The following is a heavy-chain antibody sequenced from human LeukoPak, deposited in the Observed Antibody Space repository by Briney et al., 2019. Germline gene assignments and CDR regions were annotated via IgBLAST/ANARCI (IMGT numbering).Heavy chain of an antibody. CDR2: IRHDGSLK. Sequence: GGSLRLSCIGSGLTFSGFELNWVRQAPGKGLEWVAYIRHDGSLKTYADSMRGRFTISRDDAKNSVYLQMDSLRVEDTATYYCARRFRDWGRGILVTVSS. J-gene: IGHJ4*02. V-gene: IGHV3-48*03. CDR3: ARRFRD. CDR1: GLTFSGFE.